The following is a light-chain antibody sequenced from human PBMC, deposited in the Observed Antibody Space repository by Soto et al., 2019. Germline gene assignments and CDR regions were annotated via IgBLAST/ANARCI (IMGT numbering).Light chain of an antibody. J-gene: IGLJ3*02. CDR1: SSDVGGYNY. CDR2: DVS. V-gene: IGLV2-11*01. CDR3: CSYAGSYTLWV. Sequence: QSALTQPASVSGSLGQSITISCTGTSSDVGGYNYVSWYQQHPGKVPKLIIYDVSKRPSGVPDRFSGSKSGNTASLTISGLQAEDEADYYCCSYAGSYTLWVFGGGTKLTVL.